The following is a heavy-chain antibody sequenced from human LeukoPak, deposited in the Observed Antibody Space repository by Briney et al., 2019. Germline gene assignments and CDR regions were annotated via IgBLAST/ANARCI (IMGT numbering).Heavy chain of an antibody. V-gene: IGHV4-59*11. CDR2: IYYSGST. Sequence: SETLSLTCTVSGGSISSHYWSWIRQPPGKGLEWIGYIYYSGSTNYNPSLKSRVTISVDTSKNQFSLKLSSVTAADTAVYYSAREEMATTPHFDYWGQGTLVTVSS. CDR3: AREEMATTPHFDY. CDR1: GGSISSHY. D-gene: IGHD5-24*01. J-gene: IGHJ4*02.